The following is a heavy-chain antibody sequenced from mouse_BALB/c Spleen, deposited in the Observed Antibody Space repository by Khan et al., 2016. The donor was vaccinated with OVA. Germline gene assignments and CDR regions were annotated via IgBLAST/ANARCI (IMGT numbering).Heavy chain of an antibody. V-gene: IGHV13-2*02. Sequence: VQLVETGGGLVRPGNSLKLSCVTSGFTFSYYRMHWLRQFPGKGLEWIAVITVKSDNSGANYAESVKGRFPISRDDSKSSVYLQMNRLREEDTATYYCSRGGYYYGTPFDYWGQGTTLTVSS. J-gene: IGHJ2*01. CDR3: SRGGYYYGTPFDY. D-gene: IGHD1-1*01. CDR1: GFTFSYYR. CDR2: ITVKSDNSGA.